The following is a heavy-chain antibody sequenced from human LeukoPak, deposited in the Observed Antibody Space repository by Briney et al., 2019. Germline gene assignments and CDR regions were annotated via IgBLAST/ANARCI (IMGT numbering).Heavy chain of an antibody. CDR3: ARRRGPGYFDY. D-gene: IGHD5-12*01. V-gene: IGHV4-30-2*01. Sequence: SQTLSLTCAVSGGSISSGGYSWSWIRQPPGKGLEWIGYIYHSGSTYYNPSLKSRVTISVDRSKNQFSLKLGSVTAADTAVYYCARRRGPGYFDYWGQGTLVTVSS. J-gene: IGHJ4*02. CDR1: GGSISSGGYS. CDR2: IYHSGST.